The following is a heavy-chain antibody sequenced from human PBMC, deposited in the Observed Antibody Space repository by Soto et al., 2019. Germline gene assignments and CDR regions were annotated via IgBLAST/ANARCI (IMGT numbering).Heavy chain of an antibody. D-gene: IGHD3-22*01. CDR3: ARDKWAYYYDSSGYYYLDY. Sequence: QVQLVESGGGVVQPGRSLRLSCAASGFTFSSYAMHWVRQAPGKGLEWVAVISYDGSNKYYADSVKGRFTISRDNSKNTLYLQMNSLRAEDTAVYYCARDKWAYYYDSSGYYYLDYWGQGTLVTVSS. J-gene: IGHJ4*02. CDR2: ISYDGSNK. V-gene: IGHV3-30-3*01. CDR1: GFTFSSYA.